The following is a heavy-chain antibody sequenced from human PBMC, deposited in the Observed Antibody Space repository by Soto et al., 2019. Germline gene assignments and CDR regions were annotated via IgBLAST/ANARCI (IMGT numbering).Heavy chain of an antibody. CDR2: IIPIFGTA. CDR3: ARYPDIVVVPAAMAQGWFDP. V-gene: IGHV1-69*06. J-gene: IGHJ5*02. D-gene: IGHD2-2*01. Sequence: SVKVSCKASGGTFSSYAISWARQAPGHGLEWMGGIIPIFGTANYAQKFQGRVTITADKSTSTAYMELSSLRSEDTAVYYCARYPDIVVVPAAMAQGWFDPWGQGTLVTVS. CDR1: GGTFSSYA.